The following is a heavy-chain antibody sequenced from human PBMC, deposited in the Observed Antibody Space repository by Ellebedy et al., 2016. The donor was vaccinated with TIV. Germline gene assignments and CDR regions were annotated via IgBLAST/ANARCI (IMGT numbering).Heavy chain of an antibody. CDR2: TTYNGRT. J-gene: IGHJ4*02. CDR1: GYVFGSYD. V-gene: IGHV1-18*01. D-gene: IGHD3-9*01. Sequence: ASVKVSCKTSGYVFGSYDINWVRQAPGQGLEWMGWTTYNGRTNYAQNFQGRITLTTDTSKSTAYMELRSLRSADTAVYYCARNRFTGYYYFDYWGQGTLVSVSS. CDR3: ARNRFTGYYYFDY.